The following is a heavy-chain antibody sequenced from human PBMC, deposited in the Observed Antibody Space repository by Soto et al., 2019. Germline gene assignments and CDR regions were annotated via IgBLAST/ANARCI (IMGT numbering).Heavy chain of an antibody. CDR3: ARDNHYGSGSYYSDPVDV. J-gene: IGHJ6*02. Sequence: QVQLVQSGAEVKKPGSSVKVSCKASVGTFISYAISWVRQAPGQVREWMGGIIPIFGTASYAQKFQGRVTITADESTSTAYMELSSLSSEDTAVYYCARDNHYGSGSYYSDPVDVWGQGTTVTVSS. D-gene: IGHD3-10*01. V-gene: IGHV1-69*01. CDR1: VGTFISYA. CDR2: IIPIFGTA.